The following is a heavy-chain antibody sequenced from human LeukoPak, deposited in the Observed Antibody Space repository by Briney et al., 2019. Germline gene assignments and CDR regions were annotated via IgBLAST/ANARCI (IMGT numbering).Heavy chain of an antibody. CDR3: ARHGSEGGATHLDY. V-gene: IGHV4-59*08. CDR1: GGSISGYY. Sequence: PSETLSLTCTVSGGSISGYYWSWIRQPPGKGLEWIAYIYYSGSTHYNPSLKSRVTISVDTSKNQFSLKLSSVTAADTAVYYCARHGSEGGATHLDYWGQGTLVTVSS. D-gene: IGHD1-26*01. CDR2: IYYSGST. J-gene: IGHJ4*02.